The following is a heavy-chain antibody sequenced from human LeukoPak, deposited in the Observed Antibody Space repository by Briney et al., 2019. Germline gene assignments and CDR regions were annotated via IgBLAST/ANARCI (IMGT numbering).Heavy chain of an antibody. Sequence: SETLSLTCTVSGGSTSSSSYDWGWIRQPPGKGLEWIGSIYYSGSTYYNPSLKSRVTISLDPSKSQFSLRLSSVTAADTAVYYCARYLRTTSWFDYWGQGTLVTVSS. V-gene: IGHV4-39*01. CDR3: ARYLRTTSWFDY. CDR2: IYYSGST. D-gene: IGHD2-2*01. J-gene: IGHJ4*02. CDR1: GGSTSSSSYD.